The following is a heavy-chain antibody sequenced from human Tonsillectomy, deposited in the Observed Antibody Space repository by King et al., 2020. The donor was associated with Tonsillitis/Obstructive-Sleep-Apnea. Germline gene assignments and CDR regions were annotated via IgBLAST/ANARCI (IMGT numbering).Heavy chain of an antibody. V-gene: IGHV1-2*06. Sequence: QLVQSGAAVKKPGASVKVSCKASGYTFTGYYIHWVRQAPGQGLEWMGRINPDSGGTNYAQKFQGRVTMTRDTTISTAYMELTRLRSDDTAVYYCARWVYCSGGSCYPDAFDIWGQGTMVTVSS. J-gene: IGHJ3*02. D-gene: IGHD2-15*01. CDR3: ARWVYCSGGSCYPDAFDI. CDR1: GYTFTGYY. CDR2: INPDSGGT.